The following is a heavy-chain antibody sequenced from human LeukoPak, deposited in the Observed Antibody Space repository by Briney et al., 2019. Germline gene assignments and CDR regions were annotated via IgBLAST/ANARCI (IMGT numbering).Heavy chain of an antibody. J-gene: IGHJ4*02. CDR2: IYYSGST. Sequence: PSETLSLTCTVSGGSISSYYWSWIRQPPGKGLEWIGYIYYSGSTNYNPSLKSRVTISADTSKNQFSLKLSSVTAADTAVYYCARGELILEWLFKVWGQGTLVTVSS. CDR3: ARGELILEWLFKV. D-gene: IGHD3-3*01. CDR1: GGSISSYY. V-gene: IGHV4-59*01.